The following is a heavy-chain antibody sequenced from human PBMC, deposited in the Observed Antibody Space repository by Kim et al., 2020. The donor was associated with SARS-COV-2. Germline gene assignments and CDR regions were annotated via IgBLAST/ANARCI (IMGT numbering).Heavy chain of an antibody. CDR3: ARDKAMVARPGGMDV. CDR1: GFTFSDSD. J-gene: IGHJ6*02. CDR2: INRQSTHR. D-gene: IGHD2-8*01. Sequence: GGSLRLSCAASGFTFSDSDMNWVRHAPGKGPEWVSYINRQSTHRYFVDSVRGRFAISRDNARNTLFLHMDSLRVEDTAVYYCARDKAMVARPGGMDVWGQGTTVIVSS. V-gene: IGHV3-21*01.